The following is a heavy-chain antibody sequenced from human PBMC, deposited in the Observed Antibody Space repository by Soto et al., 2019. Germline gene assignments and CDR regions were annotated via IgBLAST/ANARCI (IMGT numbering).Heavy chain of an antibody. V-gene: IGHV3-30*18. CDR1: GFSFSSYA. D-gene: IGHD6-19*01. J-gene: IGHJ4*02. Sequence: QVQLVESGGGVVQPGGSLRVSCAASGFSFSSYAMHWVRQAPGKGLERVAGISYDASNKYYADSVKGRFNVSRDSSKNTHYLQMNSLRVEDTAVYHCAKDLWPERGSGSPLDYWGQGTLVTVSS. CDR2: ISYDASNK. CDR3: AKDLWPERGSGSPLDY.